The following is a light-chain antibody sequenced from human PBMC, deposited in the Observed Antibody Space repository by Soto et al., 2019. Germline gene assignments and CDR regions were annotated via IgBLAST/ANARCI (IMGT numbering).Light chain of an antibody. V-gene: IGLV6-57*02. J-gene: IGLJ3*02. CDR2: EDN. Sequence: NFMLTQPHYVSESPGKTVTISCTGSSGSIASNYVQWYQQRPGSATTTVIDEDNQRPSVVPDRFSGSIDSSSNSAALTISGLKTEDEADYYGQSYDRSNGVVGGGTQLAVL. CDR3: QSYDRSNGV. CDR1: SGSIASNY.